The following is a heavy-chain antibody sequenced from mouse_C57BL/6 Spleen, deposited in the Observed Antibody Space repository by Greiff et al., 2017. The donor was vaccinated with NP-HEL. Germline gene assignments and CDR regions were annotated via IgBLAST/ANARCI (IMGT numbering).Heavy chain of an antibody. V-gene: IGHV1-82*01. CDR1: GYAFSSSW. CDR3: ARLGDYDGSLAY. D-gene: IGHD2-4*01. Sequence: VKLQQSGPELVKPGASVKISCKASGYAFSSSWMNWVKQRPGKGLEWIGRIYPGDGDTNYNGKFKGKATLTADKSSSTAYMQLSSLTSEDSAVYFCARLGDYDGSLAYWGQGTLVTVSA. CDR2: IYPGDGDT. J-gene: IGHJ3*01.